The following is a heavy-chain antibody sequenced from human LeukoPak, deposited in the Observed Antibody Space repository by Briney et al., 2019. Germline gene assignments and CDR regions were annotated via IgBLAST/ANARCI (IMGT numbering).Heavy chain of an antibody. D-gene: IGHD6-19*01. CDR2: INHSGST. J-gene: IGHJ4*02. CDR3: ARGSGWYPFDY. Sequence: SETLSLTCAVYGGSFSGYYWSWIRQPPGKGLEWIGEINHSGSTNYNPSLKSRVTISVDTSKSQFSLKLSSVTAADTAVYYCARGSGWYPFDYWGQGTLVTVSS. CDR1: GGSFSGYY. V-gene: IGHV4-34*01.